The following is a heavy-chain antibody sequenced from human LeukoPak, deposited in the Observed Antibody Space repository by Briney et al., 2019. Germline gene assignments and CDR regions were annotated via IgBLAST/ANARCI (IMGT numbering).Heavy chain of an antibody. Sequence: GGSLRLSCAASGFTFSTYAMNWVRQAPGKGLEWVSTINGGGVNTHYADSVGGRFTISRDNSKNTLFLQMNSLRDEDTAVYYCAKDLYSNYGPADYWGQGNLVTVSS. CDR3: AKDLYSNYGPADY. CDR2: INGGGVNT. CDR1: GFTFSTYA. D-gene: IGHD4-11*01. J-gene: IGHJ4*02. V-gene: IGHV3-23*01.